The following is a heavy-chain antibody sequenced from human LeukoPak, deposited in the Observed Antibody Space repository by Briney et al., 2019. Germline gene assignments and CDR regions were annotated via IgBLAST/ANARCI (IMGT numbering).Heavy chain of an antibody. CDR1: GFTFSIYA. CDR2: ISSSSSYI. CDR3: ARDPRGDYVFDY. J-gene: IGHJ4*02. Sequence: GGSLRLSCAASGFTFSIYAMNWVRQAPGKGLEWVSSISSSSSYIYYADSVKGRFTISRDNAKNSLYLQMNSLRAEDTAVYYCARDPRGDYVFDYWGQGTLVTVSS. D-gene: IGHD4-17*01. V-gene: IGHV3-21*01.